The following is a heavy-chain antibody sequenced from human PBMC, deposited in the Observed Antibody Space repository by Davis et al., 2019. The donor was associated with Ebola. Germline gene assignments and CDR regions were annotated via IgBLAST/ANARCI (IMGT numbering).Heavy chain of an antibody. J-gene: IGHJ6*02. CDR3: ARESLETYGSGSLFYYYYGMDV. Sequence: PGGSLRLSCAASGFTFSSYWMSWVRQAPGKGLEWVANIKQDGSEKYYVDSVKGRFTISRDNAKNSLYLQMNSLRAEDTAVYYCARESLETYGSGSLFYYYYGMDVWGQGTTVTVSS. V-gene: IGHV3-7*03. CDR1: GFTFSSYW. CDR2: IKQDGSEK. D-gene: IGHD3-10*01.